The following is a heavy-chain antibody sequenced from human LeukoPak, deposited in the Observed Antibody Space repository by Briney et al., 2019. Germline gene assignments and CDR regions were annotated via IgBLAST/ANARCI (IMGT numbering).Heavy chain of an antibody. CDR1: GGSISSYY. Sequence: PSETLSLTCTVSGGSISSYYWSWIRQPPGKGLEWIGYIYYSGSTNYNPSLKSRVTISVDTSKNQFSLKLSSVTAADTAVYYCARVQLRYFDWSQSAAFDIWGQGTMATVSS. J-gene: IGHJ3*02. CDR3: ARVQLRYFDWSQSAAFDI. V-gene: IGHV4-59*01. CDR2: IYYSGST. D-gene: IGHD3-9*01.